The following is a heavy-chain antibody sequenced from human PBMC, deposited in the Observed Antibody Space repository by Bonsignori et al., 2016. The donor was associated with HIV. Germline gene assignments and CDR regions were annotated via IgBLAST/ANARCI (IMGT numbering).Heavy chain of an antibody. Sequence: QVQLQESGPGLVKPSETLSLTCTVSGGSITSYYWSWIRQPPGKGLEWIGEIYQDGSTNYSPSLKSRVTILLDRSKNQFSLRLGSVTAADTAIYYCARDWNFDIWGRGALVTVSS. CDR3: ARDWNFDI. J-gene: IGHJ2*01. CDR2: IYQDGST. V-gene: IGHV4-59*12. CDR1: GGSITSYY.